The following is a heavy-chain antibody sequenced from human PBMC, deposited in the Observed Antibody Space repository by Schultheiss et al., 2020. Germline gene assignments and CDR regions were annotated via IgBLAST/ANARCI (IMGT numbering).Heavy chain of an antibody. CDR1: GFTFSGSA. Sequence: GGSLRLSCAASGFTFSGSAMHWVRQASGKGLEWVGRIRSKTDGGTTDYAAPVKGRFTISRDDSKNTLYLQMNSLKTEDTAVYYCARAEDSYYYYGMDVWGQGTTVTVSS. CDR3: ARAEDSYYYYGMDV. CDR2: IRSKTDGGTT. J-gene: IGHJ6*02. V-gene: IGHV3-15*01.